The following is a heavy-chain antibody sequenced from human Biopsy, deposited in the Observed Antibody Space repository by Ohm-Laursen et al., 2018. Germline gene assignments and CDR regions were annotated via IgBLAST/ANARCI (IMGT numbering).Heavy chain of an antibody. Sequence: GASVKVSCKASGYTFTGSHVHSVRQAPGHGLEWMGWINAKTGDTNYAQKFQGRVTMTRDTSISTAYVGLSSLRSDDTAVYYCTRGGYYYDSLAYYYWFDPWGQGTLVTVSS. CDR1: GYTFTGSH. CDR3: TRGGYYYDSLAYYYWFDP. V-gene: IGHV1-2*02. D-gene: IGHD3-22*01. J-gene: IGHJ5*02. CDR2: INAKTGDT.